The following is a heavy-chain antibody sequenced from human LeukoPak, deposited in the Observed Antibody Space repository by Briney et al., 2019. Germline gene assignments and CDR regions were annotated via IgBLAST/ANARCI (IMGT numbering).Heavy chain of an antibody. Sequence: SETLSLTCTVSGGSVSSGSSYWSWIRQPPGKGLEWIGYIYYSGSTNYNPSLKSRVTISVDTSKNQFSLKLSSVTAADTAVYYCARGRSPPFDYWGQGTLVTVSS. CDR3: ARGRSPPFDY. V-gene: IGHV4-61*01. J-gene: IGHJ4*02. CDR1: GGSVSSGSSY. CDR2: IYYSGST.